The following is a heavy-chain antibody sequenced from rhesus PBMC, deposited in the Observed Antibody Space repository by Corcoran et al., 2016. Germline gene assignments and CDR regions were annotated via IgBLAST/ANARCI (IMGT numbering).Heavy chain of an antibody. Sequence: QLQLQESGPGLVKPSETLSLTCAVSGGSISSNYYWSWIRQPPGKGLEWIGYIYGNSASTNYNPSLKNRVTISKDTSKNQFSLKLSSVTTADTAVYYCASGWYYFDYWGQGVLVTVSS. CDR1: GGSISSNYY. J-gene: IGHJ4*01. CDR2: IYGNSAST. D-gene: IGHD6-31*01. CDR3: ASGWYYFDY. V-gene: IGHV4-143*01.